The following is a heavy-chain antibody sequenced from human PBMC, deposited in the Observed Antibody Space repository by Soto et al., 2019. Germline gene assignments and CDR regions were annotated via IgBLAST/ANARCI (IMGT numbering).Heavy chain of an antibody. CDR1: GYSFTSYA. J-gene: IGHJ5*02. Sequence: ASVKVSCEACGYSFTSYAMHWVRQAPGQRLEWMGWINAGNGNTKYSQKFQGRVTITRDTSASTAYMELSSLRSEDTAVYYCARGGDIVVVTAPLDHWGQGTLVTVSS. CDR2: INAGNGNT. V-gene: IGHV1-3*01. D-gene: IGHD2-21*02. CDR3: ARGGDIVVVTAPLDH.